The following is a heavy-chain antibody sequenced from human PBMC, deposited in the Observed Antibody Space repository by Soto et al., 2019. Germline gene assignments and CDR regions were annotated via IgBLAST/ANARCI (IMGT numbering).Heavy chain of an antibody. CDR2: IDPSDSYT. Sequence: LGESLKISCKGSGYSFTSYWISWVRQMPGKGLEWMGRIDPSDSYTNYSPSFQGHVTISADTSISTAYLQWSSLKASDTAMYYCARRYGGNSNYYYGMDVWGQGTTVTVSS. J-gene: IGHJ6*02. V-gene: IGHV5-10-1*01. CDR3: ARRYGGNSNYYYGMDV. D-gene: IGHD2-21*02. CDR1: GYSFTSYW.